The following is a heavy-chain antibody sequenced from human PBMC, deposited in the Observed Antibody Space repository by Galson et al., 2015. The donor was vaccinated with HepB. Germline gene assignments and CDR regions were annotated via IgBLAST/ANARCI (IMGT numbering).Heavy chain of an antibody. Sequence: SLRLSCAASGFSFSTYNMNWVRQAPGKGLEWVSSITSSSSYIYYADSVRDRFTISRDNAKNSLYLQMSSLRAEDTAVYYCARDSIPGVSYYYGMDVWGQGTTVTVSS. D-gene: IGHD2-21*01. CDR3: ARDSIPGVSYYYGMDV. CDR2: ITSSSSYI. V-gene: IGHV3-21*06. CDR1: GFSFSTYN. J-gene: IGHJ6*02.